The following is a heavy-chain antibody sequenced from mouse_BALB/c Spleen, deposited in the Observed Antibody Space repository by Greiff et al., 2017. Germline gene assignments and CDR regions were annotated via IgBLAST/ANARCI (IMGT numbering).Heavy chain of an antibody. CDR3: ARGYGKGYFDY. D-gene: IGHD2-1*01. CDR1: GFTFSSYA. V-gene: IGHV5-6-5*01. J-gene: IGHJ2*01. CDR2: ISSGGST. Sequence: EVMLVESGGGLVKPGGSLKLSCAASGFTFSSYAMSWVRQTPEKRLEWVASISSGGSTYYPDSVKGRFTISRDNARNILYLQMSSLRSEDTAMYYCARGYGKGYFDYWGQGTTLTVSS.